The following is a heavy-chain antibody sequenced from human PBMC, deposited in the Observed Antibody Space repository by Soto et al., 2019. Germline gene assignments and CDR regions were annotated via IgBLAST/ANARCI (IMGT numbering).Heavy chain of an antibody. V-gene: IGHV3-23*01. CDR1: GFTFNIYG. Sequence: EVQLLESGGGLVQPGESLRLSCAASGFTFNIYGMTWVRQAPGKGLEWVSAIGGGGDTTYYADSVKGRFTISRDNSENTLYLQMNSLRAEDTAVYHCAKIRDGYIVKWGQGTLVTVSS. CDR2: IGGGGDTT. J-gene: IGHJ4*02. CDR3: AKIRDGYIVK. D-gene: IGHD5-12*01.